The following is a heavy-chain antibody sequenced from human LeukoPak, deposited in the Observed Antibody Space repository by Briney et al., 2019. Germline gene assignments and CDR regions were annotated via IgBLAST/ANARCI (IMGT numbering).Heavy chain of an antibody. Sequence: PGGSLRLSRVASGFTFGNHRMSWVRQAPGKGLEWVADIKQDGGETYYADFVRGRFTISRDNGKHSLYLQMHSLRVEDTAVYFCARDSTGWQADSFDIWGQGTKVTVSA. D-gene: IGHD2-8*02. J-gene: IGHJ3*02. CDR3: ARDSTGWQADSFDI. V-gene: IGHV3-7*01. CDR2: IKQDGGET. CDR1: GFTFGNHR.